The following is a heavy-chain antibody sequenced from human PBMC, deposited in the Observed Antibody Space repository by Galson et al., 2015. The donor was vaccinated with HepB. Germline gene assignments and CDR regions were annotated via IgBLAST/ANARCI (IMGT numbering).Heavy chain of an antibody. V-gene: IGHV3-73*01. CDR1: GFTFSGSA. J-gene: IGHJ1*01. CDR2: ISSKASNYAT. CDR3: TRLDDFSGYSSS. Sequence: SLRLSCAASGFTFSGSAIHWVRQTSGKGPEWVGMISSKASNYATPYVLSLKVRLTISRDASKNMAYLHMKSLKTGDTAVYYCTRLDDFSGYSSSWGQGTLVTVSS. D-gene: IGHD6-13*01.